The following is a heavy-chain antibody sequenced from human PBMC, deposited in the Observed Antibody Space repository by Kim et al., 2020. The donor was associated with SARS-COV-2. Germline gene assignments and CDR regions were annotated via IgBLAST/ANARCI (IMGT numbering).Heavy chain of an antibody. CDR3: ARRRGYSYGYDGY. V-gene: IGHV4-34*01. D-gene: IGHD5-18*01. J-gene: IGHJ4*02. CDR1: GGSFSGYY. Sequence: SETLSLTCAVYGGSFSGYYWSWIRQPPGKGLEWIGEINHSGSTNYNPSLKSRVTISVDTSKNQFSLKLSSVTAADTAVYYCARRRGYSYGYDGYWGQGTL. CDR2: INHSGST.